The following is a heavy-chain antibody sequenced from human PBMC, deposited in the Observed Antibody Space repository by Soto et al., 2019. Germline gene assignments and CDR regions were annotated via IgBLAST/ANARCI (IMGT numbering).Heavy chain of an antibody. J-gene: IGHJ6*02. D-gene: IGHD3-3*01. CDR3: ASPARIRFLEWLPSPMDV. Sequence: KPSETLSLTCTVSGGSISSGGYYWIWIRQHPGKGLEWIGYIYYSGSTYYNPSLKSRVTISVDTSKNQFSLKLSSVTAADTAVYYCASPARIRFLEWLPSPMDVWGQGTTVTVSS. V-gene: IGHV4-31*03. CDR2: IYYSGST. CDR1: GGSISSGGYY.